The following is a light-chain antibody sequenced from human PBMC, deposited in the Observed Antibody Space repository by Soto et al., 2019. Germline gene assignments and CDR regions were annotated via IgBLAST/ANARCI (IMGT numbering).Light chain of an antibody. CDR2: GAS. CDR3: RQYDSRAQCS. Sequence: IPMTQSPSSLSASVGDRVTITCQASQDIKNYLNWYQQKPGKAPKLLIYGASNLETGVPSRFRGGRTVTDFTLTITSLQPEEFATYCCRQYDSRAQCSFGGGTKVEIE. J-gene: IGKJ4*02. CDR1: QDIKNY. V-gene: IGKV1-33*01.